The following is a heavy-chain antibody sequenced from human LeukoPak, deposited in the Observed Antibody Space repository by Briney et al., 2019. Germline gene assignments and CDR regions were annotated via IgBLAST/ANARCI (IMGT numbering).Heavy chain of an antibody. D-gene: IGHD6-19*01. CDR1: GFTFSGYW. J-gene: IGHJ4*02. V-gene: IGHV3-74*01. CDR3: ARGGSGWYVGGSFDY. CDR2: INSDGSST. Sequence: GGSLRLSCAASGFTFSGYWMHWVRQAPGKGLVWVSRINSDGSSTSYADSVKGRFTISRDNAKNTLYLQMNSLRAEDTAVYYCARGGSGWYVGGSFDYWGQGTLVTVSS.